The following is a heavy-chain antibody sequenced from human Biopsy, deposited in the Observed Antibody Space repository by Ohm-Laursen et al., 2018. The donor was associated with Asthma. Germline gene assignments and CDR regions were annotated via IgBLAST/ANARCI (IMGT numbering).Heavy chain of an antibody. CDR2: IMTVFGTT. CDR3: ARCQVGYSSGWSLLLKKIYYSGMDV. D-gene: IGHD6-19*01. J-gene: IGHJ6*02. CDR1: GGTFSNFA. Sequence: ASVKVSCKAPGGTFSNFAISWARQAPGQGLEWLGGIMTVFGTTNYAQKFQGRVTITADESTSTAYKEVTSLRTEDTAIYYCARCQVGYSSGWSLLLKKIYYSGMDVWGQGTAVTVSS. V-gene: IGHV1-69*13.